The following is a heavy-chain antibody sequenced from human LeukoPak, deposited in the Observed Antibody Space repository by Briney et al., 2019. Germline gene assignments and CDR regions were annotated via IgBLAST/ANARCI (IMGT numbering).Heavy chain of an antibody. V-gene: IGHV3-7*01. CDR2: LKQYGSEK. CDR1: GFTFNSHW. Sequence: GGSLRLFCAPSGFTFNSHWMSWVRQAPGKALEGVANLKQYGSEKYSVDSVKGRFITPQDNAKTSLYLHMNSLRAQDTAVYYCARGSLLGYYYYYHMDVWGKGTTVTVSS. CDR3: ARGSLLGYYYYYHMDV. J-gene: IGHJ6*03. D-gene: IGHD2-15*01.